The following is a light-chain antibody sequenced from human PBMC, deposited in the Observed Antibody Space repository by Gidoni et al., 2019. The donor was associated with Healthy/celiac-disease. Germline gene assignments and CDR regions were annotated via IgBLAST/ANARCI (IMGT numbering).Light chain of an antibody. Sequence: QSALTQPASVSGSPGQSITISCTGTSSDVGGYNYVSWYQQHPAKAPKLMIYDVSNRQSGVSNRFSGSKSGNTASLTLSGLQAEDEADYYCSSYTSSSTRVFGGGTKLTVL. V-gene: IGLV2-14*01. J-gene: IGLJ3*02. CDR3: SSYTSSSTRV. CDR2: DVS. CDR1: SSDVGGYNY.